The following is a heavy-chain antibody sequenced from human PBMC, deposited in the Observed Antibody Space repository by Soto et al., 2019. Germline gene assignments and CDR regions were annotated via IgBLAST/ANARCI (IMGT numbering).Heavy chain of an antibody. Sequence: GGSLRLSCAASGFTFSSYGMHWVRQAPGKGLEWVAVISYDGSNKYYADSVKGRFTISRDNSKNTLYLQMNSLRAEDTAVYYCAKGRAYLYYGMDVWGQGTTVTVSS. D-gene: IGHD3-16*01. CDR3: AKGRAYLYYGMDV. J-gene: IGHJ6*02. CDR1: GFTFSSYG. V-gene: IGHV3-30*18. CDR2: ISYDGSNK.